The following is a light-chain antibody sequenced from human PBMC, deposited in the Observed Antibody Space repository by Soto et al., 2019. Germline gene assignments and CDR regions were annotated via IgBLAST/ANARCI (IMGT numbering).Light chain of an antibody. CDR2: GAS. CDR1: QSISNS. CDR3: QQYNNWPPRT. V-gene: IGKV3-15*01. J-gene: IGKJ2*01. Sequence: EIVMTQSPATLSESPGERDTLSCRASQSISNSLAWYQQKPGQAPSLLIYGASTRATGIPARFSGSGSGTEFTLTISSLQSEDSAVYYCQQYNNWPPRTFGQGTKLEIK.